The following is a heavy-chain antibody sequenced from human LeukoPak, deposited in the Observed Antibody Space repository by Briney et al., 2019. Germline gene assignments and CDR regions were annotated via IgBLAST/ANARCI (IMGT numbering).Heavy chain of an antibody. CDR2: ISAYNGNT. CDR1: GYTFTSYG. Sequence: GASVKASCKASGYTFTSYGISWVRQAPGQGLEWMGWISAYNGNTNYAQKFQGRVTMTRDTSISTAYMELSRLRSDDTAVYYCARKRYNTGFDPWGQGALVTVSS. V-gene: IGHV1-18*01. J-gene: IGHJ5*02. D-gene: IGHD1-14*01. CDR3: ARKRYNTGFDP.